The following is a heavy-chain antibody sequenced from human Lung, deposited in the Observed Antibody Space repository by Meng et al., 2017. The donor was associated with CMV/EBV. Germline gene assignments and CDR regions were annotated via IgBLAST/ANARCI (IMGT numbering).Heavy chain of an antibody. CDR1: GYTFFSFG. V-gene: IGHV1-18*01. Sequence: SVXVSXXASGYTFFSFGITWVRQAPGQGLEWMGWINTYSGDTKYPQKLQGRVTMTTDTSTSTAYMELRSLRSDDTAVYYCARDRPQSAGGDFDWFYIGGADPWGQGXLVTVSS. CDR3: ARDRPQSAGGDFDWFYIGGADP. D-gene: IGHD3-9*01. J-gene: IGHJ5*02. CDR2: INTYSGDT.